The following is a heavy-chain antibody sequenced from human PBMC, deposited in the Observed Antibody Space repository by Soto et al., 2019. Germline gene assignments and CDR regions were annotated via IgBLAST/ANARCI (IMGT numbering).Heavy chain of an antibody. CDR2: TYYRSRFYF. V-gene: IGHV6-1*01. D-gene: IGHD2-8*01. CDR3: SSGRCILVPREALDF. J-gene: IGHJ4*01. CDR1: GDSVSNNSPA. Sequence: SQTLSITCAISGDSVSNNSPAWNWIRQSPSRGLEWLGRTYYRSRFYFDFAASVEGRITINPDTSKNQFSLQLISVTPEDTAVYYCSSGRCILVPREALDFCGQGSPVIVSS.